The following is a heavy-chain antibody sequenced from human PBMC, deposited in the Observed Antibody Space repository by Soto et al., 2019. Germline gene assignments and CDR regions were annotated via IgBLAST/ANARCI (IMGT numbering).Heavy chain of an antibody. CDR1: GGSISGDYYH. Sequence: QVQLQQSGPGLVKPSQTLSLTCTVSGGSISGDYYHWTWIRQSPGKGLKWIGFIHMSRSVLYSPSFKSRPTVPVVSSKNQFSVHLGSVTAADTAVYFCAREDDGGDRDYYGLDVWGQGTTVTVSS. CDR3: AREDDGGDRDYYGLDV. D-gene: IGHD2-21*02. CDR2: IHMSRSV. J-gene: IGHJ6*02. V-gene: IGHV4-30-4*08.